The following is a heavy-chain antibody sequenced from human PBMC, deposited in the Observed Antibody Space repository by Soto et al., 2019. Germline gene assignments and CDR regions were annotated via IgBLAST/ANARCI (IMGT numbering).Heavy chain of an antibody. V-gene: IGHV1-18*01. CDR2: ISAYNGNT. J-gene: IGHJ5*02. CDR3: ARERVVVENRFDP. CDR1: GYTFTIYG. D-gene: IGHD3-22*01. Sequence: ASVTVSCKASGYTFTIYGIIWVRQAPGQGLEWMGWISAYNGNTNYAQKLQGRVTMTTDTSTSTAYMELRSLRSDDTAVYYCARERVVVENRFDPWGQGTLVTVSS.